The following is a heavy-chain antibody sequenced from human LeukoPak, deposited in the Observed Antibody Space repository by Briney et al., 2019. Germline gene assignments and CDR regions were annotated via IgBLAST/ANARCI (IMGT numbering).Heavy chain of an antibody. J-gene: IGHJ4*02. CDR1: GGSISSSIYY. CDR2: IYYSGST. V-gene: IGHV4-39*07. Sequence: SETLSLTCIVSGGSISSSIYYWAWVRQPPGKGLEWIGSIYYSGSTYYNPSLKSRDTISVDTSKNQFSLKLSSVTAADTAVYYCARVRPHFDYWGQGTLVTVSS. CDR3: ARVRPHFDY.